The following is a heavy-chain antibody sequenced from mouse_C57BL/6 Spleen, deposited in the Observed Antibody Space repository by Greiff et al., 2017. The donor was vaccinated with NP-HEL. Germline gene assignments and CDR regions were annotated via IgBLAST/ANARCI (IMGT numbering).Heavy chain of an antibody. CDR2: IYPGDGDT. CDR1: GYAFSSSW. D-gene: IGHD2-4*01. V-gene: IGHV1-82*01. Sequence: VQLQQSGPELVKPGASVKISCKASGYAFSSSWMNWVKQRPGKGLEWIGRIYPGDGDTNYNGKFKGKATLTADKSSSTAYMQLSSLTSEDSAVYFCARYDYDVGYYAMDYWGQGTSVTVSS. J-gene: IGHJ4*01. CDR3: ARYDYDVGYYAMDY.